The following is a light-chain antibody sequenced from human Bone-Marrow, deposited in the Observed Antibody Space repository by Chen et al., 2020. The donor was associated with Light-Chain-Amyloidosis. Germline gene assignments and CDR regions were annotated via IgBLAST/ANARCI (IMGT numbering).Light chain of an antibody. CDR2: EVS. CDR3: MQGTHWPFT. Sequence: DVLMTQSPLFLPVTLGQSASISCTSSQSLVTSDGDIYLNWFLQRPGQSPRRLIYEVSKRDSGVPDRFSGSASGTHFPLEISRVETEDIGVYFCMQGTHWPFTFGPGTTVEI. J-gene: IGKJ3*01. V-gene: IGKV2-30*01. CDR1: QSLVTSDGDIY.